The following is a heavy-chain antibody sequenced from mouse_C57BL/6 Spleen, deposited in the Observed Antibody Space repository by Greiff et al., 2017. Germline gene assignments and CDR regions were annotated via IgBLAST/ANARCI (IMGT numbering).Heavy chain of an antibody. D-gene: IGHD4-1*01. Sequence: VQLQQPGAELVRPGSSVKLSCKASGYTFTSYWMDWVKQRPGQGLEWIGNIYPSDSETHYNQKFKDKATLTVDKSSSTAYMQLSSLTSEDSAVYYCARANWDGSFAYWGQGTLVTVSA. CDR3: ARANWDGSFAY. J-gene: IGHJ3*01. CDR1: GYTFTSYW. CDR2: IYPSDSET. V-gene: IGHV1-61*01.